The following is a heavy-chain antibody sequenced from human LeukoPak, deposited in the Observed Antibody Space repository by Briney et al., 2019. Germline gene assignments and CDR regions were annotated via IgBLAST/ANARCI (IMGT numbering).Heavy chain of an antibody. J-gene: IGHJ4*02. CDR1: GGSISSYY. D-gene: IGHD5-24*01. CDR3: ARGQMATREFDY. V-gene: IGHV4-59*01. Sequence: SETLSLTCTVSGGSISSYYWSWIRQPPGKGLDWIGYIYYSGSTNYNPSLKSRVTISVDTSKNQFSLKLSSVTAADTAVYYCARGQMATREFDYWGQGTLVTVSS. CDR2: IYYSGST.